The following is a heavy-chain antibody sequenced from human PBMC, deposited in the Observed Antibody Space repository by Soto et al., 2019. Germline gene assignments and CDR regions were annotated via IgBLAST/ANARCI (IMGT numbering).Heavy chain of an antibody. CDR2: IIPILGIA. J-gene: IGHJ6*02. V-gene: IGHV1-69*02. D-gene: IGHD3-22*01. CDR3: AIVVVQPQYYYYGMDV. Sequence: QVQLVQSGAEVKKPGSSVKVSCKASGGTFSSYTISWVRQAPGQGLEWMGRIIPILGIANYAQKFQGRVTITADKSTSTAYMELSSLRSEDTAVYYCAIVVVQPQYYYYGMDVWGQGTTVTVSS. CDR1: GGTFSSYT.